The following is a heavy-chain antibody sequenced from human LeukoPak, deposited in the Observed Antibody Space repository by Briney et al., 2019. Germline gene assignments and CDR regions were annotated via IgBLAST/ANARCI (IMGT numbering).Heavy chain of an antibody. CDR1: GFTFIIYS. CDR3: ARDQYSSWDYDILTGNYYYYGMDV. J-gene: IGHJ6*02. CDR2: ISISSSYI. V-gene: IGHV3-21*01. D-gene: IGHD3-9*01. Sequence: GSLRLSFAASGFTFIIYSMNWVRQAPGKGLEGVSSISISSSYIYYADSVEGRFTISRDNAQNSLYLQMNSLRAEDTAVYYCARDQYSSWDYDILTGNYYYYGMDVWGQGTTVTVSS.